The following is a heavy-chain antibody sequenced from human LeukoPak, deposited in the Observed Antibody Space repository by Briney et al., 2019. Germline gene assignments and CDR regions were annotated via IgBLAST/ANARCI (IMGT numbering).Heavy chain of an antibody. CDR3: ARDRHRGGYYPVRWRY. D-gene: IGHD2-21*02. V-gene: IGHV1-69*05. Sequence: GASVKVSCKASGGTFSGYAISWVRQAPGQGLEWMGGIIPIFGTANYAQKFQGRVTITTDESTSTAYMELSRLRSEDTAVYYCARDRHRGGYYPVRWRYWGQGTLVTVSS. J-gene: IGHJ4*02. CDR1: GGTFSGYA. CDR2: IIPIFGTA.